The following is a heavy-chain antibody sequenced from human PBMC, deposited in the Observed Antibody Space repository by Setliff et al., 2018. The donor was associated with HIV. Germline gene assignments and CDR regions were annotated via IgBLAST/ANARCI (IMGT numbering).Heavy chain of an antibody. CDR2: ISNGGSAK. J-gene: IGHJ4*02. CDR1: GGSISGNNYY. Sequence: LSLTCTVSGGSISGNNYYWGWIRQAPGKGLEWISYISNGGSAKYYTDSVEGRFTVSRDNAKNLLYLQMDSLKGEDTALYYCARDRWADSNYYFDSWGQGTLVTVSS. CDR3: ARDRWADSNYYFDS. D-gene: IGHD4-4*01. V-gene: IGHV3-11*01.